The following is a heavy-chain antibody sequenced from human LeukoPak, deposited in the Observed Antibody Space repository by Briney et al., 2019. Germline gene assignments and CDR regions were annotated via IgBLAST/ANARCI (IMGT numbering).Heavy chain of an antibody. CDR1: GYTFTGYY. J-gene: IGHJ4*02. V-gene: IGHV1-69*13. D-gene: IGHD6-19*01. Sequence: SVKVSCKASGYTFTGYYMHWVRQAPGQGLEWMGGIIPIFGTANYAQKFQGRVTITADESTSTAYMELSSLRSEDTAVYYCARGALFGSGLYKDYFDCWGQGALVTVSS. CDR3: ARGALFGSGLYKDYFDC. CDR2: IIPIFGTA.